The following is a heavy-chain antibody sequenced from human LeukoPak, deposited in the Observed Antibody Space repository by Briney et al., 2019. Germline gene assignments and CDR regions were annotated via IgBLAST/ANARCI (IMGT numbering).Heavy chain of an antibody. CDR2: ISYDGSNK. J-gene: IGHJ4*02. CDR3: AKAPTGYCSGGSCYSPFGF. Sequence: PGGSLRLSCAASGFTFSSYAMHWVRQAPGKGLEWVAVISYDGSNKYYADSVKGRFTISRDNSKNTLYLQMNSLRAEDTAVYYCAKAPTGYCSGGSCYSPFGFGGQGTLVTVSS. CDR1: GFTFSSYA. D-gene: IGHD2-15*01. V-gene: IGHV3-30-3*01.